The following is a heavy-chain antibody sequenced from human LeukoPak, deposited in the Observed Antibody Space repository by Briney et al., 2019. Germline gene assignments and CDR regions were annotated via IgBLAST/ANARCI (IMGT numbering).Heavy chain of an antibody. CDR3: VSFYETY. V-gene: IGHV3-74*01. Sequence: GGSLRLSCAASGNYWMHWVRQAPGQGLVWVSHINGDGSWTTYADSVKGRFTISKDNAKNTVYLQMNNLRAEDTAVYYCVSFYETYWGRGTLVTVSS. J-gene: IGHJ4*02. CDR2: INGDGSWT. D-gene: IGHD2-2*01. CDR1: GNYW.